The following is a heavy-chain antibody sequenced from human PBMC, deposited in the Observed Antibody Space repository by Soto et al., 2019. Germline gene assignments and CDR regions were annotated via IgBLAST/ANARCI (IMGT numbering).Heavy chain of an antibody. CDR3: ARVELELRAFDI. V-gene: IGHV1-18*03. Sequence: ASVKVSCKASGYSFITYGICWVRQAPGQGLEWMGTINTYGSSTNYAQKFQDRVTMTTDTSTTTVYMLLSSLRFEDMAVFYCARVELELRAFDIWGQGTMVTVSS. D-gene: IGHD1-26*01. CDR1: GYSFITYG. CDR2: INTYGSST. J-gene: IGHJ3*02.